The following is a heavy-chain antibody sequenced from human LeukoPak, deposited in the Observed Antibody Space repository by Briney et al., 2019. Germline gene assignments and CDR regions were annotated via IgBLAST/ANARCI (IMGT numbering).Heavy chain of an antibody. CDR1: GYTFTSYG. V-gene: IGHV1-18*01. J-gene: IGHJ4*02. CDR3: ARDSYSRPSPFDY. Sequence: ASVKVSCKASGYTFTSYGISWVRQARGQGLEWLGWISAYNGNTNYAQKLQGRVTMTTDTSTSTAYMELGRLRSDDTAVYYCARDSYSRPSPFDYWGQGNLVTVSS. CDR2: ISAYNGNT. D-gene: IGHD2-21*01.